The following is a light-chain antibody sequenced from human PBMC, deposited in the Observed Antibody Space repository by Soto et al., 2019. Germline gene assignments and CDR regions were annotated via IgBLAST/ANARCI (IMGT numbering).Light chain of an antibody. Sequence: QSVLTQPPSVSGVPGQWVTISCTGSSSNIGAGYDVHWYQQLPGTAPKLLIYGNNNRPSGVPDRFSGSKSGTSASLAITGLQAEDEADYYCQSYDSSLSGSGVFGGGTQLTVL. V-gene: IGLV1-40*01. CDR1: SSNIGAGYD. CDR2: GNN. J-gene: IGLJ2*01. CDR3: QSYDSSLSGSGV.